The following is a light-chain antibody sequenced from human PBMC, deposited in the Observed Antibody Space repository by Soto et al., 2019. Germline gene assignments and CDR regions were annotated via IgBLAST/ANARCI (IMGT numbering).Light chain of an antibody. CDR3: LQDYGDSWT. V-gene: IGKV1-5*01. CDR1: QSISRG. Sequence: DIQMTQSPSTLSSSVGDRVTITCRASQSISRGLAWYQQKPGKAPNVLIYDASTLESGVPSRFSGSRSGTEFTLTISSLQPEDFASYYCLQDYGDSWTFGQGTKVDIK. J-gene: IGKJ1*01. CDR2: DAS.